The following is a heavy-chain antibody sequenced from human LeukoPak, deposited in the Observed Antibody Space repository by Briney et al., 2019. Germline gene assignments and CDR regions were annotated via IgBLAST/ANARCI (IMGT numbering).Heavy chain of an antibody. J-gene: IGHJ4*02. CDR3: AKGKQLVLGACDY. D-gene: IGHD6-6*01. CDR1: GFTFSNYA. CDR2: IRGSGGTT. V-gene: IGHV3-23*01. Sequence: GGSLRLSCGASGFTFSNYATNWARHVPGKGLEWVASIRGSGGTTFYTHSVKGRLTLSRDKTKNILYLQMNSLSAEDTAVYYCAKGKQLVLGACDYWPRGTRDSVSS.